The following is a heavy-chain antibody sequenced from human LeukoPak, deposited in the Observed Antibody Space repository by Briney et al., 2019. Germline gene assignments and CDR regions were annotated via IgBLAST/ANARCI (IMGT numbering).Heavy chain of an antibody. CDR2: IYYSGST. V-gene: IGHV4-59*01. D-gene: IGHD3-3*01. CDR1: DGSISSYY. CDR3: ARVPPYYDFWSGISDY. Sequence: SETLSLTCTGSDGSISSYYWSWIRQPPGKGLEWIGYIYYSGSTNYNPSLKSRVTISVDTSKNQFSLKLSSVTAADTAVYYCARVPPYYDFWSGISDYWGQGTLVTVSS. J-gene: IGHJ4*02.